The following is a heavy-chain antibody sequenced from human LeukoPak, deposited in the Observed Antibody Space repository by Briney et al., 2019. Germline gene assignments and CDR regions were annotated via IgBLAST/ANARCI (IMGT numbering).Heavy chain of an antibody. D-gene: IGHD6-13*01. CDR2: IYDSGNA. CDR1: GGSITSSAYS. J-gene: IGHJ4*02. V-gene: IGHV4-39*01. CDR3: ARQYGPGYSSTWYFDY. Sequence: SETLSLTCTVSGGSITSSAYSWGWIRQPPGKGLDWIGNIYDSGNAYHNPSLKSRVTISVDTSKNQFSLKLNSVTAADTAVYYCARQYGPGYSSTWYFDYWGQGTLVTVSS.